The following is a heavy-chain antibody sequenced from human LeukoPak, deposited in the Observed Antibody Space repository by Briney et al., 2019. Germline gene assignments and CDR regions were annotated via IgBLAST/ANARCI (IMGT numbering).Heavy chain of an antibody. V-gene: IGHV3-48*04. D-gene: IGHD4-23*01. CDR1: GFTFSDFS. CDR3: ARDRWYAFDI. CDR2: ISRDAI. J-gene: IGHJ3*02. Sequence: PGGSLRLSCATSGFTFSDFSMNWVRQAPGKGLEWVSYISRDAIYYPDSVKGRFTISRDIAKNSLYLQMDSLRAEDTAVYYCARDRWYAFDIWGQGTMVTVSS.